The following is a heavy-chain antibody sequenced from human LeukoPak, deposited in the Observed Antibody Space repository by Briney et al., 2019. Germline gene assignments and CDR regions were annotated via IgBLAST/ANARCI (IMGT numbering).Heavy chain of an antibody. D-gene: IGHD3-10*01. CDR1: GASISSGYW. J-gene: IGHJ4*02. V-gene: IGHV4-4*02. CDR2: IYHSGST. Sequence: SETLSLTCAVSGASISSGYWWSWVRQPPGKGLEWIGEIYHSGSTNHNPSLKSRVTISVDKSKSQFSLNLSSVTAADTAVYYCARDDTGVIRGIRFHYWGQGTLVTVSS. CDR3: ARDDTGVIRGIRFHY.